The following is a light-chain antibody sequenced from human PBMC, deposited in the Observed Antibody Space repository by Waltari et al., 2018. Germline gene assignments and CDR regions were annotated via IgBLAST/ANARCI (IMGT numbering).Light chain of an antibody. CDR3: TSYTGSNNLV. CDR2: EVS. Sequence: QSALTQPPSASGSPRQSVTISCTGTSSDVGGYNYISWYQQHPGKPPKLMIYEVSKLPSGVPDRFSGSKSGNTASLTVSGLQAEDEADYYCTSYTGSNNLVFGGGTKLTVL. J-gene: IGLJ3*02. CDR1: SSDVGGYNY. V-gene: IGLV2-8*01.